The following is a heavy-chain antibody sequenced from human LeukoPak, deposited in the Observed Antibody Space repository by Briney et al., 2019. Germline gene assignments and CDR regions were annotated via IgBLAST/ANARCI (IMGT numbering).Heavy chain of an antibody. CDR3: ARVKNYDYYYMDV. CDR2: IYYSGST. J-gene: IGHJ6*03. V-gene: IGHV4-59*01. Sequence: IGQPPGRGLEGICYIYYSGSTNYNPSLKSRVTISVDTSKNQFSPKLSSVTAADTAVYYCARVKNYDYYYMDVWGKGTTVTVSS.